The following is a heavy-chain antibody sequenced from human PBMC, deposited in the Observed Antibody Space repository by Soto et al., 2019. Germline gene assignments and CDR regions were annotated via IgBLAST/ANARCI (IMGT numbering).Heavy chain of an antibody. CDR3: ARYLHCGSGRCYSEHDY. CDR1: GFTFDDYG. Sequence: EVQLVESGGGVVRPGGSLRLSCAASGFTFDDYGMSWVRQAPGKGVEWGSGMNWNGGSTGYADSLKGRFTTSRENAKNSLYVQMNSLRAAVTALYYCARYLHCGSGRCYSEHDYWCQGTLVIVSS. CDR2: MNWNGGST. J-gene: IGHJ4*02. D-gene: IGHD2-15*01. V-gene: IGHV3-20*04.